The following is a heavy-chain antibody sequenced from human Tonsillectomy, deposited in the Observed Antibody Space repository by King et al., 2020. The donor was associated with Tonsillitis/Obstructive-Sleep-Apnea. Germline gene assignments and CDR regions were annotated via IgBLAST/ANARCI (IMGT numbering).Heavy chain of an antibody. CDR1: GVTFSSSS. D-gene: IGHD2-15*01. J-gene: IGHJ3*02. CDR3: ARSSIVSGAFDI. V-gene: IGHV3-48*02. Sequence: VQLVESGGGLVQPGGSLRLSCAASGVTFSSSSMNWVRQAPGKGLEWVSDISSSSSTIYFADSVKGRFTISRDNAKNSLCLQMNSLRDEDTAVYYCARSSIVSGAFDIWGQGTMVTVSS. CDR2: ISSSSSTI.